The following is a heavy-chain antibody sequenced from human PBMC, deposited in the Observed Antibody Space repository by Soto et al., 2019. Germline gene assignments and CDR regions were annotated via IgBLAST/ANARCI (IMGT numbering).Heavy chain of an antibody. CDR1: GFTFSHYG. CDR2: IQSDASKK. D-gene: IGHD2-2*01. CDR3: ARDDCGRPSCLAC. V-gene: IGHV3-33*01. Sequence: QVQLVESGGGVVQPGRSLRLSCAASGFTFSHYGMHWVRQAPGKGLEWVAAIQSDASKKYYADSVKGRFAISRDSSTDTVYLQMKTLRAEGTALYYCARDDCGRPSCLACWGQGTLVTVSS. J-gene: IGHJ4*02.